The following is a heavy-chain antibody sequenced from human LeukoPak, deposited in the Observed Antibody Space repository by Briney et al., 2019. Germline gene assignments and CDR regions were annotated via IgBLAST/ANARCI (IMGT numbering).Heavy chain of an antibody. V-gene: IGHV4-59*12. Sequence: SETLSLTCAVSGGSNSSYYWYWRWTRPPPGKGLECIGYIYESGSTNYNPSLERRVTMSVDTSKNQVFLKLTSVTAADTAVYYCARGFPDKVWGNSRPTAGYFQHWGQGTLVTVSS. J-gene: IGHJ1*01. CDR3: ARGFPDKVWGNSRPTAGYFQH. D-gene: IGHD3-16*01. CDR2: IYESGST. CDR1: GGSNSSYY.